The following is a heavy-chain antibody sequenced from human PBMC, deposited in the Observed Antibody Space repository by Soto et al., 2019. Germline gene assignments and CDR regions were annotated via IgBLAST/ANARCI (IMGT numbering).Heavy chain of an antibody. V-gene: IGHV3-23*01. CDR3: ARDMTTVTYGWFDP. D-gene: IGHD4-17*01. CDR1: GFTFSSYA. J-gene: IGHJ5*02. CDR2: ISGSGGST. Sequence: QPGGSLRLSCAASGFTFSSYAMSWVRQAPGKGLEWVSAISGSGGSTYYADSVKGRFTISRDNAKNSLYLQMNSLRDEDTAVYYCARDMTTVTYGWFDPWGQGTLVTVSS.